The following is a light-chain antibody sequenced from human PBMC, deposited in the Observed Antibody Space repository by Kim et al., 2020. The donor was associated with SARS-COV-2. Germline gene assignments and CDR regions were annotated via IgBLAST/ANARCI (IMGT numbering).Light chain of an antibody. Sequence: QSALTQPASVSGSPGQSITISCTGTSSDVGSYNLVSWYQQHPGKAPKLMIYEGSKRPSGISNRFSGFKSGNTASLTISGIQAEDEDDYYCCSYAGSSTVIFGGGTKLTVL. CDR3: CSYAGSSTVI. CDR1: SSDVGSYNL. V-gene: IGLV2-23*01. CDR2: EGS. J-gene: IGLJ2*01.